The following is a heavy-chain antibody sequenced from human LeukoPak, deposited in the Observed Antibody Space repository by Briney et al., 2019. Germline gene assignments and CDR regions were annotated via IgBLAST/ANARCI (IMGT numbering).Heavy chain of an antibody. CDR1: GFTFSSYG. CDR2: ISYDGSNK. CDR3: ASRTVAGHLVDY. Sequence: PGGSLRLSCAASGFTFSSYGMHWVRQAPGKGLEWVAVISYDGSNKYYADSVKGRFTISRDNSKNTLYLQMNSLRAEDTAVYYCASRTVAGHLVDYWGQGTLVTVSS. J-gene: IGHJ4*02. V-gene: IGHV3-30*03. D-gene: IGHD6-19*01.